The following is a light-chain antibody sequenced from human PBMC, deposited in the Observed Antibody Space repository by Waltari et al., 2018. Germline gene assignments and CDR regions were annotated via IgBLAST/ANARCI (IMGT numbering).Light chain of an antibody. Sequence: QSALTQPPSASGSPGQSVTISCTGPSSDIGLINYVSWHQQHPGKAPKLLIYEFSKRHSGVPDRFSGSKSGNTASLTVSGLQPEDEADYYCTSNAGTTGVFGSGTKVTVL. CDR1: SSDIGLINY. CDR3: TSNAGTTGV. J-gene: IGLJ1*01. CDR2: EFS. V-gene: IGLV2-8*01.